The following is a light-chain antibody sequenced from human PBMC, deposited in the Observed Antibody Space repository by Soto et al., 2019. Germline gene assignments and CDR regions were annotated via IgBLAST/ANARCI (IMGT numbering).Light chain of an antibody. Sequence: EIALTQSPGTLSLSPGERATLSCRAIQSVSSSYLAWYQQKPGQAPRLLIYDASNRATGVPTRFSGSGSGTDFTLTISSLEPEDFAVYYCQQRNKWPPVTFGGGTKVDIK. CDR3: QQRNKWPPVT. CDR1: QSVSSSY. V-gene: IGKV3D-20*02. J-gene: IGKJ4*01. CDR2: DAS.